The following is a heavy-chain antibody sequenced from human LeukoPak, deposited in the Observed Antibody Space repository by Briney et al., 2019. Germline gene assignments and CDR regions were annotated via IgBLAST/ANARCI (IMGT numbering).Heavy chain of an antibody. D-gene: IGHD2-15*01. CDR1: GFTFDDYV. J-gene: IGHJ4*02. CDR3: AKLGSGGSRGDY. Sequence: PGGSLRLSCAASGFTFDDYVIHWVRQAPGKGLEWVSGISWNSGSIGYADSVKGRFTISRDNAKNSLYLQMNSLRAEDMALYYCAKLGSGGSRGDYWGQGTLVTVSS. CDR2: ISWNSGSI. V-gene: IGHV3-9*03.